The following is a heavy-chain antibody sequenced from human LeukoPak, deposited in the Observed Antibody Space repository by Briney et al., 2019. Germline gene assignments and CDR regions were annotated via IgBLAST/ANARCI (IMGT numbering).Heavy chain of an antibody. CDR2: ISYDGNNE. CDR3: VRSSGIEKGEYCSGGSCYLDR. Sequence: PGGSLRLSCAVSGFTFNTYGMHWVRQAPGKGLEWVAVISYDGNNENYADSVKGRFTISRDNSKSTLFFQLSSLRAEDTAVYYCVRSSGIEKGEYCSGGSCYLDRWGQGTLVTVSS. J-gene: IGHJ4*02. CDR1: GFTFNTYG. V-gene: IGHV3-30*03. D-gene: IGHD2-15*01.